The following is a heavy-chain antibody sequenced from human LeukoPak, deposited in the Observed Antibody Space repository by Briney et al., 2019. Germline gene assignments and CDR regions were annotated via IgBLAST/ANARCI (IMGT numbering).Heavy chain of an antibody. Sequence: PSETLSLTCTVSGGSISSSSYYWGWIRQPPGKGLEWIGSIYYSGSTYYNPPLKSRVTISVDTSKNQFSLKLSSVTAADTAVYYCARHVASSGWYWELMVRHYYYYMDVWGKGTTVTISS. V-gene: IGHV4-39*01. CDR2: IYYSGST. J-gene: IGHJ6*03. D-gene: IGHD6-19*01. CDR3: ARHVASSGWYWELMVRHYYYYMDV. CDR1: GGSISSSSYY.